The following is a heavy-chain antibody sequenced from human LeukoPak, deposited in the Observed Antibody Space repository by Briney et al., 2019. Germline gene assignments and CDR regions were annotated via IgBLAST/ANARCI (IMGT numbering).Heavy chain of an antibody. CDR3: ARRLTQYDCFDP. Sequence: SQTLSLTCAISGDSVSSNSVTWNWIRQSPSRGLEWLGRTCYRSTWYNDYAVFVRGRITVNPDTSKNQFSLHLNSVTPEDTAVYYCARRLTQYDCFDPWGQGILVTVSS. CDR1: GDSVSSNSVT. CDR2: TCYRSTWYN. D-gene: IGHD2-2*01. V-gene: IGHV6-1*01. J-gene: IGHJ5*02.